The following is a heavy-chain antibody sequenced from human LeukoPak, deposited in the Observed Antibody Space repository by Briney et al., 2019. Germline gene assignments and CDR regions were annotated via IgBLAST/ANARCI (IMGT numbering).Heavy chain of an antibody. CDR3: ARGVAGYYFYCYMDV. Sequence: PSETLSLTCAVYGGSFSGYYWSWIRQPPGKGLEWIGEINHSGSANYNPSLESRVTISVDTSKNQFSLNLSSVTAADSAVYYCARGVAGYYFYCYMDVWGKGTTVTVSS. D-gene: IGHD2-21*01. CDR1: GGSFSGYY. J-gene: IGHJ6*03. CDR2: INHSGSA. V-gene: IGHV4-34*01.